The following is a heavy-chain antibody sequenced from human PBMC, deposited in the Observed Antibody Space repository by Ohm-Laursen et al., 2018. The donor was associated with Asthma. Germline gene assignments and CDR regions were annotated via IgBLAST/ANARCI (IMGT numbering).Heavy chain of an antibody. J-gene: IGHJ6*02. CDR1: GFTFSSYT. CDR2: VSGLDSGAHT. Sequence: SLRLSCTASGFTFSSYTMSWVRQAPGKGLEWLSIVSGLDSGAHTYYADSVKGRFTISRDNSKSTLFLQMNSLRAEDTAVYYCACTSPELTDIPTSAMDVWGPGTTVTVSS. CDR3: ACTSPELTDIPTSAMDV. V-gene: IGHV3-23*01. D-gene: IGHD2-21*02.